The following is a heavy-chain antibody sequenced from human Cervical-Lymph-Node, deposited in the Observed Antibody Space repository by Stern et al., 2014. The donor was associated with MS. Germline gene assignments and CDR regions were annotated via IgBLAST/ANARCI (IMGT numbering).Heavy chain of an antibody. D-gene: IGHD6-19*01. V-gene: IGHV3-33*01. CDR1: GFNFSNYA. J-gene: IGHJ4*02. CDR3: ARGRYSSGWYLYVY. Sequence: VQLVESGGGVVQPGRSLRLSCTASGFNFSNYAMHWVRQAPGKGLEWVAVVWYDGDATYYADSVKGRFTIFRDNSKNSLYLQMTSLRTEDTAVYYCARGRYSSGWYLYVYWGQGTLVTVSS. CDR2: VWYDGDAT.